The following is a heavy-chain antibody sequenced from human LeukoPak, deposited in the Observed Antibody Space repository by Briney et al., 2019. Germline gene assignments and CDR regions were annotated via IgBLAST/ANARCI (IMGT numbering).Heavy chain of an antibody. J-gene: IGHJ3*02. V-gene: IGHV4-34*01. CDR3: ARGERRRWVQSPAFDI. CDR1: GGSFSGYY. D-gene: IGHD5-24*01. Sequence: SETLSLTCAVYGGSFSGYYWSWIRQPPGKGLEWIGEINHSGSTNYNPSLKSRVTISVDTSKNQFSLKLSSVTAADTAVYYCARGERRRWVQSPAFDIWGQGTMVTVSS. CDR2: INHSGST.